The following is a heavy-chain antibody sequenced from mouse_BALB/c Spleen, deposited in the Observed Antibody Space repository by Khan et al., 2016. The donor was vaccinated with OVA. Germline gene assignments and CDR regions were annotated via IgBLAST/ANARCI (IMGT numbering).Heavy chain of an antibody. J-gene: IGHJ4*01. D-gene: IGHD2-3*01. CDR1: GYTFTTYY. V-gene: IGHV1S56*01. CDR2: IYPGNVNT. CDR3: ACDDYYVGDAMDY. Sequence: QVQLQQSGPDLVKPGASVKISCKASGYTFTTYYIHWVKQRPGQGLEWIGWIYPGNVNTKYNEKFKGKATLTADKSSSTAYMHLSSLTSEDYAVYFCACDDYYVGDAMDYWGQGSSVTVSS.